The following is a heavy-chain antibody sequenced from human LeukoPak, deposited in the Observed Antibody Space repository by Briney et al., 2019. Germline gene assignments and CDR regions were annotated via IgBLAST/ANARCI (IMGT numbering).Heavy chain of an antibody. CDR3: AKEGGGTAITRNYFDY. J-gene: IGHJ4*02. CDR2: ISYDGNDK. V-gene: IGHV3-30*04. D-gene: IGHD5-18*01. CDR1: GFTFSNYA. Sequence: GGSLRLSCATSGFTFSNYAMHWLRQAPGKGLEWVTVISYDGNDKYYADSVKGRFTISRDNSKNTLYLQMNSLRAEDTAVYYCAKEGGGTAITRNYFDYWGQGTLVTVSS.